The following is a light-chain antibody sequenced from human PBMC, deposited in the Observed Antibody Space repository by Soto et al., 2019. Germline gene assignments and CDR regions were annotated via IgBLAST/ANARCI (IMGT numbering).Light chain of an antibody. CDR1: QSVSSSD. Sequence: EIVLTQSPGTLSLSPGERAALSSRASQSVSSSDLAWYQQKPGQAPRLLIYGASSRATGIPDRFSGSGSGTDFTLTISRLEPEDFAVYYCQQYGSSPQGLAFGGGTKVDIK. J-gene: IGKJ4*01. CDR3: QQYGSSPQGLA. V-gene: IGKV3-20*01. CDR2: GAS.